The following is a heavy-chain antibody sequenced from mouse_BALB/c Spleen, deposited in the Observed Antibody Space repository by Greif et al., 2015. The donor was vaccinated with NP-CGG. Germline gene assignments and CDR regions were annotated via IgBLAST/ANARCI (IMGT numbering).Heavy chain of an antibody. D-gene: IGHD2-14*01. Sequence: VQLQQSGAELVKPGASVKLSCKASGYTFTSYYMYWVKQRPGQGLEWIGEINPSNGGTNFNEKFKSKATLTVDKSSSKAYMQLSSLTSEDSAVYYCTRDYRYDEAWFAYWGQGTLVTVSA. CDR3: TRDYRYDEAWFAY. J-gene: IGHJ3*01. CDR2: INPSNGGT. V-gene: IGHV1S81*02. CDR1: GYTFTSYY.